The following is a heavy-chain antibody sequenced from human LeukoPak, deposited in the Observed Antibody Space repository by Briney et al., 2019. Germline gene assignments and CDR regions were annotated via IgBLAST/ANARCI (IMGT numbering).Heavy chain of an antibody. V-gene: IGHV4-34*01. CDR1: GGSFSGYY. J-gene: IGHJ4*02. CDR3: ARTRRRNYYDSSGYYCFDY. CDR2: INHSGST. Sequence: PSETLSLTCAVYGGSFSGYYWSWIRQPPGKGLEWIGEINHSGSTNYNPSLKSRVTISVDTSKNQFSLELSSVTAADTAVYYCARTRRRNYYDSSGYYCFDYWGQGTLVTVSS. D-gene: IGHD3-22*01.